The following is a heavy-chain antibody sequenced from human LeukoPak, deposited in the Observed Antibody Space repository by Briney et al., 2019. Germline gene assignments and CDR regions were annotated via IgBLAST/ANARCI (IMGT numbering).Heavy chain of an antibody. CDR3: ARAGYCSGVSCYSAVPGKY. Sequence: SETLSLTCTVSGYSITSGYYWAWIRQSPGKGLEWIGSIYHSGNTYYNPSLKSRVIILVDTSKNQFSLQLGSVTPTDTVVYYCARAGYCSGVSCYSAVPGKYWGQGALVTVSS. CDR1: GYSITSGYY. V-gene: IGHV4-38-2*02. D-gene: IGHD2-15*01. J-gene: IGHJ4*02. CDR2: IYHSGNT.